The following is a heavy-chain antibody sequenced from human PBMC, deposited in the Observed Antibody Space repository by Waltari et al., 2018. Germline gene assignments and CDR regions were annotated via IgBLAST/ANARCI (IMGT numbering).Heavy chain of an antibody. CDR1: GGSISSYS. V-gene: IGHV4-59*01. CDR2: ISYSGST. Sequence: QLQLQESGPGLVKPSETLSLTCTVSGGSISSYSWSWIRQSPGKGLEWIGYISYSGSTNYHPALKSRVTISVDTSKNEVSLKVTYVTPVDTAIYYCARGGSTSESFDVWGQGTMVTVSS. CDR3: ARGGSTSESFDV. D-gene: IGHD3-10*01. J-gene: IGHJ3*01.